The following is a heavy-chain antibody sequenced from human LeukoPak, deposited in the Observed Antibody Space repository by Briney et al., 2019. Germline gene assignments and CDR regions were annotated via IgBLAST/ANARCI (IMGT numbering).Heavy chain of an antibody. D-gene: IGHD2-15*01. CDR2: ISSSGSTI. J-gene: IGHJ4*02. V-gene: IGHV3-48*03. Sequence: PGGSLRLSCAASGFTFSGYEMNWVRQAPGKGLEWVSYISSSGSTIYYADSVKGRFTISRDNAKNSLYLQMNSLRAEDTAVYYCARGPSCSSVSCYTTGLFDYWGQGTLVTVSS. CDR1: GFTFSGYE. CDR3: ARGPSCSSVSCYTTGLFDY.